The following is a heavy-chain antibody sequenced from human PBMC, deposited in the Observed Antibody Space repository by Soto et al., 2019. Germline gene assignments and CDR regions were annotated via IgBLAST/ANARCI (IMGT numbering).Heavy chain of an antibody. D-gene: IGHD2-2*01. V-gene: IGHV1-69*13. J-gene: IGHJ3*02. Sequence: SVKVSCKASGGTFSSYAISWVRQAPGQGLEWMGGIIPIFGTANYAQKFQGRVTITADESTSTAYMELSSLRSEDTAVYYCASLGYCSSTSCYFRGAFDIWGQGTMVTVSS. CDR1: GGTFSSYA. CDR3: ASLGYCSSTSCYFRGAFDI. CDR2: IIPIFGTA.